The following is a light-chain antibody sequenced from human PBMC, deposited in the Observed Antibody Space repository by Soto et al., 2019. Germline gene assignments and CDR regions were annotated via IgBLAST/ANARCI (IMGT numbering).Light chain of an antibody. CDR1: QSVSSNY. CDR3: QQYGSSPQA. CDR2: GAS. J-gene: IGKJ1*01. Sequence: EIVLTQSPGTLSLSPGDRATLSCRASQSVSSNYLVWYQQKPGQAPRLLIYGASSRAIGITDRFSGSGSGTDFTLTISRLEPEDFAVYYCQQYGSSPQAFGQGTKVEIK. V-gene: IGKV3-20*01.